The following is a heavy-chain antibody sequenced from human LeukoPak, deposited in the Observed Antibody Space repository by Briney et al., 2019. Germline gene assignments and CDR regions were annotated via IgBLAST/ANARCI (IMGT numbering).Heavy chain of an antibody. CDR1: GFTFSTYW. Sequence: PGGSLRLSCAASGFTFSTYWMHWVRQAPGKGLAWVSRINSDGSSTSYADSVKGRFTISRDNGKNTLYLQMNSLRVEDTAVYYCARGVGDCRGGSCYYWGQGTLVTVSS. D-gene: IGHD2-15*01. CDR2: INSDGSST. J-gene: IGHJ4*02. CDR3: ARGVGDCRGGSCYY. V-gene: IGHV3-74*01.